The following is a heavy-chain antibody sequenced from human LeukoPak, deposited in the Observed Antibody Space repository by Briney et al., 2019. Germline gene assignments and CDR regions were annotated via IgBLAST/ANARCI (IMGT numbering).Heavy chain of an antibody. D-gene: IGHD2-2*01. V-gene: IGHV4-59*01. Sequence: SETLSLTCTVSGGSISSYYWSWIRQPPGKGLEWIGYIYYSGSTNYNPSLKSRVTISVDTSKNQFSLKLSSVTAADTAVYYCARAGYQLTDFDYWGQGTLVTVSS. CDR2: IYYSGST. J-gene: IGHJ4*02. CDR3: ARAGYQLTDFDY. CDR1: GGSISSYY.